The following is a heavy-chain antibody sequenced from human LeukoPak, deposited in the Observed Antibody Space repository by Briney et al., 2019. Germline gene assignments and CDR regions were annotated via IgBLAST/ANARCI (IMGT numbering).Heavy chain of an antibody. CDR3: AKSHVVVSGAISNWFDP. Sequence: PGRSLRLSCAASGFTFNIYGMHWVRQAPGKGLEWVAVIWYDGSKAYYADSVKGRFSVSGDNSKNTLYLQMSSLRAEDTAMYYCAKSHVVVSGAISNWFDPWGQGTLVTVSS. CDR1: GFTFNIYG. J-gene: IGHJ5*02. V-gene: IGHV3-33*06. CDR2: IWYDGSKA. D-gene: IGHD2-2*01.